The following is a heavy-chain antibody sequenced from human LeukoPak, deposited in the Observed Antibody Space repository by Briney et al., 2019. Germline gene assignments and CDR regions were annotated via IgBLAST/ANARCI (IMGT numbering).Heavy chain of an antibody. J-gene: IGHJ4*02. CDR1: GFTLSSYW. V-gene: IGHV3-74*01. D-gene: IGHD3-10*01. Sequence: PGGSLRPSCAASGFTLSSYWMHWVRQAPGKGLVWVSRINTDGRTTTYADSVKGRFTISKDDAKNTLYLQMNSLRAEDTAVYYCARVLYGSGSFDYWGQGTLVTVSS. CDR2: INTDGRTT. CDR3: ARVLYGSGSFDY.